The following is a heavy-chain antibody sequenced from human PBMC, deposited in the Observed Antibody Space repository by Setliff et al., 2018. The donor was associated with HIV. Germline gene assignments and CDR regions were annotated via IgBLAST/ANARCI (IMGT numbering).Heavy chain of an antibody. CDR2: IRYDGDTK. V-gene: IGHV3-30*02. Sequence: GSLRLSCAASGYTFSLYGMHWVRQAPGKGLEWVAFIRYDGDTKYYADSVKGRFTISRDNSKNTLYLQMNSLRAEDTAVYYCAKAQWLLSHWGFDPWGQGTLVTAPQ. D-gene: IGHD3-3*01. CDR1: GYTFSLYG. CDR3: AKAQWLLSHWGFDP. J-gene: IGHJ5*02.